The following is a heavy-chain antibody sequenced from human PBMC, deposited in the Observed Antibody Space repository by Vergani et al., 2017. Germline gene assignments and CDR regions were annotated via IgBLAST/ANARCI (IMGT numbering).Heavy chain of an antibody. Sequence: QLQLQESGPGLVKPSETLSLTCTVSGGSISSSSYYWGWIRQPPGKGLEWIGSIYYSGSTYYNPSLKSRVTISVDTSKNQFSLKLSSVTAADTAVYYCAGILTYSSSWYDYYYGMDVWGRGTTVTVSS. CDR3: AGILTYSSSWYDYYYGMDV. V-gene: IGHV4-39*01. CDR1: GGSISSSSYY. CDR2: IYYSGST. D-gene: IGHD6-13*01. J-gene: IGHJ6*02.